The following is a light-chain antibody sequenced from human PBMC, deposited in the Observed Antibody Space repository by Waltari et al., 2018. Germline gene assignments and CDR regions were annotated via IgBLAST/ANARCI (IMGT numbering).Light chain of an antibody. CDR3: QAWDSSTGV. V-gene: IGLV3-1*01. CDR1: KLGDKY. J-gene: IGLJ2*01. Sequence: SYELTQPPSVSVSPGQTASITCSGDKLGDKYACWYQQKPGQSPVVVIYQDRKRPSGIPYGFSGSKSGNTATLTISGTQAMDEADYYCQAWDSSTGVFGGGTKLTVL. CDR2: QDR.